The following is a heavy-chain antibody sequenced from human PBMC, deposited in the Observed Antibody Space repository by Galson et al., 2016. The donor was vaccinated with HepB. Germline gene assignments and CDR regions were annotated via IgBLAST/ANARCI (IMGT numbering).Heavy chain of an antibody. CDR2: VNVASGRT. Sequence: SVKVSCKASGYTFSSHYMHWVRQAPGQGLEWMGAVNVASGRTNYAHKLQGRVSMTRNTSTSTVYMELSSLRTEDTALYYCAGDSSDWSLPSGLYGMDVWGQGTTVSVSS. V-gene: IGHV1-46*01. J-gene: IGHJ6*02. D-gene: IGHD6-19*01. CDR3: AGDSSDWSLPSGLYGMDV. CDR1: GYTFSSHY.